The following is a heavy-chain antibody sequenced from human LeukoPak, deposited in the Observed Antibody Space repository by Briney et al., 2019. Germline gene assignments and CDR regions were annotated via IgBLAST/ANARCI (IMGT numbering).Heavy chain of an antibody. J-gene: IGHJ4*02. CDR1: GIMFSDEY. V-gene: IGHV3-11*01. CDR2: ISKTGNSI. D-gene: IGHD3-10*01. CDR3: ARARGAGPGAHFDY. Sequence: GGSLRLSCAASGIMFSDEYMSWIRQAPGKGLEWVSYISKTGNSIVYADSVKGRFTISRDNAKNSLFLQMNSLRAEDTAIYYCARARGAGPGAHFDYWGQGTLVIVSS.